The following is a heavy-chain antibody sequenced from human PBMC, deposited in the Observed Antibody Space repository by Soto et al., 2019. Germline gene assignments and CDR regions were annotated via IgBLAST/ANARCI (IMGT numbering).Heavy chain of an antibody. J-gene: IGHJ6*03. CDR2: INPNSGGT. CDR3: ARGTTHYYYYMDV. V-gene: IGHV1-2*04. D-gene: IGHD1-7*01. Sequence: ASVKVSRKASGYSITGYYMHCLRQAPGQGLEWMGWINPNSGGTNYAQKFQGWVTMTRDTSISTAYMELSRLRSDDTAVYYCARGTTHYYYYMDVWGKGTTVTVSS. CDR1: GYSITGYY.